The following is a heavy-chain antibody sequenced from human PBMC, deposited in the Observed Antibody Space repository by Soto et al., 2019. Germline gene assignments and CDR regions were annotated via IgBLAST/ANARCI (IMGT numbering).Heavy chain of an antibody. J-gene: IGHJ6*02. CDR1: GFTLSNYA. Sequence: GGSLRLSCAASGFTLSNYAVNWVRQAPGKGLEWVSYISSDSRYIYHGDSVKGRFTISRDNARNSVYLQMNSLRDEDTAVYYCARIKLVDFFFINVDVYDTDVWGQGTPVTVSS. CDR2: ISSDSRYI. V-gene: IGHV3-48*02. CDR3: ARIKLVDFFFINVDVYDTDV. D-gene: IGHD2-15*01.